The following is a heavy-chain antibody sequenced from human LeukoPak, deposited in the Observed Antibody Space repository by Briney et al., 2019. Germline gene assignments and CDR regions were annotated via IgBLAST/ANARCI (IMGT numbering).Heavy chain of an antibody. J-gene: IGHJ5*02. D-gene: IGHD2-15*01. CDR1: GGSISSYY. V-gene: IGHV4-59*01. CDR2: IYYSGST. Sequence: SETLSRTCTVSGGSISSYYWSWIRQPPGKGLEWIGYIYYSGSTNYNPSLKSRVTISVDTSKNQFSLKLSSVTAADTAVYYCASSEGYCSGGSCYGAHWFDPWGQGTLVTVSS. CDR3: ASSEGYCSGGSCYGAHWFDP.